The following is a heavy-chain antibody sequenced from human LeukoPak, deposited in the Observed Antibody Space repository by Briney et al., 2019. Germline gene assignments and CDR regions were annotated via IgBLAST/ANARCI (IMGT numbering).Heavy chain of an antibody. CDR2: IYYSGST. V-gene: IGHV4-59*08. D-gene: IGHD5-24*01. Sequence: SETLSLTCTVSGGSISSYYWSWIRQPPGKGLEWIGYIYYSGSTNYNPSLKSRVTISVDTSKNQFSLKLSSVTAADTAVYYCARLVYDGYNSYYFDYWGQGTLVTVSS. J-gene: IGHJ4*02. CDR3: ARLVYDGYNSYYFDY. CDR1: GGSISSYY.